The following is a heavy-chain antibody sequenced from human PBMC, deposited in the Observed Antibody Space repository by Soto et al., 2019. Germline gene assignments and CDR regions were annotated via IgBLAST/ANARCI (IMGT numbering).Heavy chain of an antibody. J-gene: IGHJ6*02. CDR1: GYTFTSYD. CDR3: AREGVRGMDV. V-gene: IGHV1-8*01. Sequence: QVQLVQSGAEVKKPGDSVKVSCKASGYTFTSYDITWVRQATGQGLEWIGLMHPNSGNTGYAQKCQGSVTVSLNPSLSPDYMELSILRSEDTAVYYCAREGVRGMDVWGQGNTVTVSS. D-gene: IGHD3-16*01. CDR2: MHPNSGNT.